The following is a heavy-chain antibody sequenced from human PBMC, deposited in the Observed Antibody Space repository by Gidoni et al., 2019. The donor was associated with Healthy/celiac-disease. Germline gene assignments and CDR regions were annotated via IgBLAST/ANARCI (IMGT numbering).Heavy chain of an antibody. D-gene: IGHD6-19*01. V-gene: IGHV3-23*01. Sequence: EVQLLESGGGLVQPGGSLRLSCAASGFSFSSYAMSWVRQAPGKGLEWVSAISGSGGSTYYADSVKGRFTISRDNSKNTLYLQMNSLRAEDTAVYYCAKDLEHSGREGYFDYWGQGTLVTVSS. CDR3: AKDLEHSGREGYFDY. CDR2: ISGSGGST. CDR1: GFSFSSYA. J-gene: IGHJ4*02.